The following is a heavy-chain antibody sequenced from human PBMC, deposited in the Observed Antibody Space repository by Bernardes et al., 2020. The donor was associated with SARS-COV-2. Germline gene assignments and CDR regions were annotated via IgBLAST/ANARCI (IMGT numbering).Heavy chain of an antibody. CDR1: GGSMSGYY. CDR2: IHSSGST. CDR3: ARDRYCGGDCYGTSNQYYFDY. J-gene: IGHJ4*02. Sequence: SETLSLTCTVSGGSMSGYYWSCIRQSAGKGLEWIGRIHSSGSTTYNPSLESRVTMSVDMSKNQFSLKLGSVTAADTAIYYCARDRYCGGDCYGTSNQYYFDYWGQGTLVTVSS. V-gene: IGHV4-4*07. D-gene: IGHD2-21*02.